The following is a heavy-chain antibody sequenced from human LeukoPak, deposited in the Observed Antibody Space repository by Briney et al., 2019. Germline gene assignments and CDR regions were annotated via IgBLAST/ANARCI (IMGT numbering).Heavy chain of an antibody. CDR3: AKDNRYYDFWSGYFDY. CDR2: ISYDGTYK. V-gene: IGHV3-30*04. D-gene: IGHD3-3*01. CDR1: GFTFSRYA. Sequence: GGSLRLSCEASGFTFSRYAMHWVRQAPGKGLEWVAVISYDGTYKYYTDSVNDRFTISRDNSKNSLYLQMNSLRAEDTALYYCAKDNRYYDFWSGYFDYWGQGTLVTVSS. J-gene: IGHJ4*02.